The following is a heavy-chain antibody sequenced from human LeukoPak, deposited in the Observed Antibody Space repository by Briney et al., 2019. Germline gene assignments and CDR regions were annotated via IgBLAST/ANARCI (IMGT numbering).Heavy chain of an antibody. Sequence: GGSLRLSCAASGFTFSSYAMHWVRQAPGKGLEWVAVISYDGSNKYYADSVKGRFTISRDNSKNTLYLQMNSLRAEDTAVYYCARESYHLEYYYDSSGYPVHDAFDIWGQGTMVTVSS. V-gene: IGHV3-30*04. CDR1: GFTFSSYA. D-gene: IGHD3-22*01. J-gene: IGHJ3*02. CDR2: ISYDGSNK. CDR3: ARESYHLEYYYDSSGYPVHDAFDI.